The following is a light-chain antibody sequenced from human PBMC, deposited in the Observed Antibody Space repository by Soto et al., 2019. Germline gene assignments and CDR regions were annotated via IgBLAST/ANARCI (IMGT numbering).Light chain of an antibody. CDR2: AAS. Sequence: DIQMTPSPYSLSASVGDRVTITCRSRQSISSYLNWYQQKPGKAPKLLIYAASSLQSGVPSRFSGSGSGTDFTLTISSLQPEDFATYYCQQSYSTRGTFGQGTKVEIK. CDR1: QSISSY. CDR3: QQSYSTRGT. V-gene: IGKV1-39*01. J-gene: IGKJ1*01.